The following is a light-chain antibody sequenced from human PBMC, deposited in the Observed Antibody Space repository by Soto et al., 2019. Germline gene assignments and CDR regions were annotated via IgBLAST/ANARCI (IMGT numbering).Light chain of an antibody. Sequence: QSALTQPASVSGSPGQSITISCTGTSSDVGGYNYVSWYQQHPGKAPKLMIYDVSNRPSGVSNRFSGSKSGNTASLTISGLLVEDEADYYCSSYTSSSIVVFGGGTKLTVL. CDR1: SSDVGGYNY. CDR3: SSYTSSSIVV. J-gene: IGLJ2*01. V-gene: IGLV2-14*01. CDR2: DVS.